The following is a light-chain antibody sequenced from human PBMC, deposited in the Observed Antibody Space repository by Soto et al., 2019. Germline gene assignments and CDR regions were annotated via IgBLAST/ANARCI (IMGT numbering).Light chain of an antibody. CDR1: QSVSSY. CDR2: DAS. Sequence: EIVLTQSPATLSLSPGERATLSCRASQSVSSYSAWYQQKPGQAPRLLIYDASNRATGIPARFSGSGSGTDFTLTISSLEPEDFAVYYCQQGGTFGPGTKVDIK. V-gene: IGKV3-11*01. CDR3: QQGGT. J-gene: IGKJ3*01.